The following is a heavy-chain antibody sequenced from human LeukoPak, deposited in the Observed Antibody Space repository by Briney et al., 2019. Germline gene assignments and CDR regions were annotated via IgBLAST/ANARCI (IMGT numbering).Heavy chain of an antibody. CDR1: GGSMTSHY. V-gene: IGHV4-59*11. CDR3: AGEAVAGLYYLDY. Sequence: PSETLSLTCTVSGGSMTSHYWTWIRQPPGKGLEWIGYMYYSGSTTYNPSLKSRVSISVDTSKNQFSLKLSSVSAADTAVYFCAGEAVAGLYYLDYWGQGPLVTVSS. D-gene: IGHD6-19*01. J-gene: IGHJ4*02. CDR2: MYYSGST.